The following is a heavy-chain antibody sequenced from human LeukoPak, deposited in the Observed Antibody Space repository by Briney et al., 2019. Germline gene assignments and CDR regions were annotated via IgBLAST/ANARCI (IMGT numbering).Heavy chain of an antibody. CDR2: FNPGGGST. CDR3: AKDLRWDHPGFDP. Sequence: ASVKVSCKASGYIFTSYYMHWVRQAPGQGLEWMGIFNPGGGSTSYAQKFQDRVTMTRDTSTSTVYMELSSLRSEDTAVYYCAKDLRWDHPGFDPWGQGTLVIVSS. V-gene: IGHV1-46*01. J-gene: IGHJ5*02. D-gene: IGHD4-23*01. CDR1: GYIFTSYY.